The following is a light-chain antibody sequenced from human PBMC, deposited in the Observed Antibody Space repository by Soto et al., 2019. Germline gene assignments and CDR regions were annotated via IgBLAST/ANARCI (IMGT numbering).Light chain of an antibody. J-gene: IGLJ1*01. CDR3: SSYTSSSTLGYV. V-gene: IGLV2-14*01. CDR2: DVS. CDR1: SSDVGSYNY. Sequence: QSVLTQPASVSGSPGQSITISCTGTSSDVGSYNYVSWYQQHPGKAPKLMIYDVSNRPSGVSNRFSGSKSGNTASLTISGLQAEDEADYYCSSYTSSSTLGYVFGTGTKVTVL.